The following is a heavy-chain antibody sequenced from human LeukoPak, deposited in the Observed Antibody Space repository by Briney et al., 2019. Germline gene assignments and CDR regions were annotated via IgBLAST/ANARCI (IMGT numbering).Heavy chain of an antibody. CDR2: IKDDGSDK. CDR3: ADLGYSD. V-gene: IGHV3-7*01. J-gene: IGHJ4*02. Sequence: GRSLRLSCAASGFTFSSYGMHWARQAPGKGLEWVATIKDDGSDKYYVDSVKGRFSISRDNAKSSLYLQMNSLRLEDTAMYYCADLGYSDWGQGTLVTVSS. CDR1: GFTFSSYG. D-gene: IGHD5-18*01.